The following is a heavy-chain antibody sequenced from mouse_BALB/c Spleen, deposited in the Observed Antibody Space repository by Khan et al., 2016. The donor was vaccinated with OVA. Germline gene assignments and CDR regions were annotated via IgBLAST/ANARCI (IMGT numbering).Heavy chain of an antibody. CDR2: ISSGGDYT. D-gene: IGHD2-1*01. J-gene: IGHJ3*01. V-gene: IGHV5-6*01. CDR3: ASDVTESFAY. CDR1: GFTISSYS. Sequence: EVELVESGGDLVKPRGSLKLSCAASGFTISSYSMSWVRQTPDKRLELVATISSGGDYTYYPDSVKGRFTISRDNAKNTLYLQMSSLKSEDTAMYYYASDVTESFAYWGQGTLVTVS.